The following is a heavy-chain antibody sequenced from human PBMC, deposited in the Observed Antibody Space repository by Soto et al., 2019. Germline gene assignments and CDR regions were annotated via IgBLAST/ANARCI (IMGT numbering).Heavy chain of an antibody. J-gene: IGHJ6*02. D-gene: IGHD3-10*01. CDR3: ARGGEPLGYYGLDV. V-gene: IGHV4-61*01. Sequence: PXETLSLTCSVSGGCFRSGKHFWNWIRQPPGRGLEWLGYMYYTGVTNYNPSLKSRVSMSVDTSKNQFSLKLTSLTAADTAVYYCARGGEPLGYYGLDVWGQGTTVTVSS. CDR1: GGCFRSGKHF. CDR2: MYYTGVT.